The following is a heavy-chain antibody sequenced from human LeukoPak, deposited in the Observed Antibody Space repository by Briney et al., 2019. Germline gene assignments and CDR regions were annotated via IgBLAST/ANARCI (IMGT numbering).Heavy chain of an antibody. J-gene: IGHJ4*02. V-gene: IGHV4-4*07. CDR3: ARDLGWGSPVAY. CDR1: GGSISSYF. CDR2: IYGGGSTTYNPSP. Sequence: SETLSLTCIVSGGSISSYFWNWIRQPAGKGLEWIGKIYGGGSTTYNPSPNYNPSLKSRVTMSMHTSNNEFSLSLTSVTAADTAVYYCARDLGWGSPVAYWGQGILVTGSS. D-gene: IGHD3-16*01.